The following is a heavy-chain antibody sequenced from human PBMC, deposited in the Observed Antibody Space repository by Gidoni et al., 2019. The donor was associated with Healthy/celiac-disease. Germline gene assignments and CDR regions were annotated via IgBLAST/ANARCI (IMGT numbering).Heavy chain of an antibody. CDR2: IYYSGST. V-gene: IGHV4-59*01. J-gene: IGHJ3*02. CDR1: GGSISSYH. CDR3: ATAHIAAAGGAFFGAFDI. D-gene: IGHD6-13*01. Sequence: QVQLQESGPGLVKPSEILSLTCTVSGGSISSYHWSWIRQPPGKGLEWIGYIYYSGSTNYNPSLKSRVTISVDTSKNQFSLKLSSVTAADTAVYYCATAHIAAAGGAFFGAFDIWGQGTMVTVSS.